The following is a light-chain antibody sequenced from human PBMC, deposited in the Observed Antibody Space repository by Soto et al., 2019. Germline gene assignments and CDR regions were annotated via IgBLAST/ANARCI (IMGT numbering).Light chain of an antibody. CDR1: SSNIGNNY. CDR2: DNN. J-gene: IGLJ3*02. V-gene: IGLV1-51*01. CDR3: GTWDNSLSGGV. Sequence: QSVLTQPPSVSAAPGQKVTISCSGSSSNIGNNYVSWYQQLPGTAPKLLIYDNNKRPSGIPDRFSGSKSGTSATLGITGLQTGDEADYYCGTWDNSLSGGVFSGGTKLTVL.